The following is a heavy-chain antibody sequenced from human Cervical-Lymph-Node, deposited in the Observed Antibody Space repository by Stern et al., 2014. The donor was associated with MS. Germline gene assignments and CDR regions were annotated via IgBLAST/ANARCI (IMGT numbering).Heavy chain of an antibody. Sequence: QVQLQESGPGLVKPSETLSITCIVSGGTISDYYWSWIRQPPGQGLEWIGYVSYSGSTNYNPALRSRGTISVDTSHNQFALRLISVTAADTAVYYCARKLNRGSYYDVFDIWGQGTMVTVSS. CDR2: VSYSGST. J-gene: IGHJ3*02. V-gene: IGHV4-59*12. CDR1: GGTISDYY. CDR3: ARKLNRGSYYDVFDI. D-gene: IGHD1-26*01.